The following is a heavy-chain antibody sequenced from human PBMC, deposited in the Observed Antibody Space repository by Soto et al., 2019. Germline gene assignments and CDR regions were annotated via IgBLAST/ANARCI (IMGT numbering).Heavy chain of an antibody. J-gene: IGHJ4*02. CDR2: IYAGDSDT. Sequence: GESLKISCKGSGYSFTNYWIGWVRQMPGKGLEWMGIIYAGDSDTRYSPSFQGQVTISADKSVSTAYLQWSSLQASDTAMYYCARHGPPSYSSSWSPPDYWGQGTLVTVSS. CDR3: ARHGPPSYSSSWSPPDY. CDR1: GYSFTNYW. D-gene: IGHD6-13*01. V-gene: IGHV5-51*01.